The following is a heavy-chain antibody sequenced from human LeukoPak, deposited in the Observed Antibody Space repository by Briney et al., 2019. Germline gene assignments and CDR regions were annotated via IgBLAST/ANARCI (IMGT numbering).Heavy chain of an antibody. D-gene: IGHD3-3*02. CDR3: AREGHSSPRGYFGVDV. J-gene: IGHJ6*02. Sequence: GGSLRLSCAASGFTFNTYSMNWVRQAPGKGLEWVSYVSSSGTSIYYAVSVQGRFTISRDNAVNSLFLQMNALTAEDTAVYYCAREGHSSPRGYFGVDVWGQGTTVTVSS. V-gene: IGHV3-21*01. CDR1: GFTFNTYS. CDR2: VSSSGTSI.